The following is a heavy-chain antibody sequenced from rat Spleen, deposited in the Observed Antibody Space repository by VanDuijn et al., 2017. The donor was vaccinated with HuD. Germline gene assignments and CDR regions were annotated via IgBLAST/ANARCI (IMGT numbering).Heavy chain of an antibody. CDR1: GFTFNNYW. J-gene: IGHJ1*01. Sequence: EVQLVESGGGLVQPGRSLKLSCVASGFTFNNYWMTWIRQAPGKGLEWVASITNTGGITYYPDSVKGRFTISRDSAKSTLFLQMDSLRSEDTATYYCAGAGYLRDWYFDFWGLGTMVAVSS. V-gene: IGHV5-31*01. D-gene: IGHD2-2*01. CDR3: AGAGYLRDWYFDF. CDR2: ITNTGGIT.